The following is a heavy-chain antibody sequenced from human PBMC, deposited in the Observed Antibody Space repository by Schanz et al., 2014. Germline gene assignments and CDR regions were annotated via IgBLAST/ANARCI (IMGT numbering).Heavy chain of an antibody. J-gene: IGHJ3*01. V-gene: IGHV3-53*01. Sequence: EVQLVESGGGLIQPGGSLRLSCAVSGFSVSTNYMSWARQAPGKGLEWISSLYINAGSTRYADSVKGRFFISRDSSKNTLFLQMNSLRADDTGIYFCARDEGRDGYNLAFDVWGQGTLVTVSS. CDR2: LYINAGST. CDR3: ARDEGRDGYNLAFDV. CDR1: GFSVSTNY. D-gene: IGHD2-21*01.